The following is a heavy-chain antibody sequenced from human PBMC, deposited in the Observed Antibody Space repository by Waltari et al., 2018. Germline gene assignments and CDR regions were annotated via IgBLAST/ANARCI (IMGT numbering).Heavy chain of an antibody. Sequence: PGLVKPSETLSLTCTVAGASLTTGGFYWGWVRQRPGKGLEWIGYVYYDGESFYSPSLTSRIVISLDKTKNQFSLNLGSVTAADTATYFCVRATAGAASPFDYWGKGTLVTVSS. CDR1: GASLTTGGFY. CDR3: VRATAGAASPFDY. J-gene: IGHJ4*02. D-gene: IGHD6-19*01. V-gene: IGHV4-31*03. CDR2: VYYDGES.